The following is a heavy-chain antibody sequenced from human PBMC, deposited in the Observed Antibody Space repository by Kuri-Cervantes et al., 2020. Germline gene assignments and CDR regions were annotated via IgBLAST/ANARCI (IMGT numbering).Heavy chain of an antibody. V-gene: IGHV4-59*13. Sequence: GSLRLSCTVSGGSISGFYWNWIRQPPGKGLEWIGYIHYSGTTNYNPSLKSGVTISVDTSKNQLSLKLRSVTAADTAVYYCARGFSRGWYYFDYWGQGTLVTVSS. CDR1: GGSISGFY. CDR3: ARGFSRGWYYFDY. CDR2: IHYSGTT. J-gene: IGHJ4*02. D-gene: IGHD6-19*01.